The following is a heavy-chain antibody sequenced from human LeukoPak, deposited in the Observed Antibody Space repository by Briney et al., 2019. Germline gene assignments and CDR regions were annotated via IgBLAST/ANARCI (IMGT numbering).Heavy chain of an antibody. CDR3: ARVDIVVVTARSYYFDY. CDR1: GFTFSSYW. CDR2: IKQDGSEK. J-gene: IGHJ4*02. D-gene: IGHD2-21*02. Sequence: GGSLRLSCAASGFTFSSYWMSWVRQAPGEGLEWVANIKQDGSEKYYVDSVKGRFTISRDNAKNSLYLQMNSLRAEDTAVYYCARVDIVVVTARSYYFDYWGQGTLVTVSS. V-gene: IGHV3-7*01.